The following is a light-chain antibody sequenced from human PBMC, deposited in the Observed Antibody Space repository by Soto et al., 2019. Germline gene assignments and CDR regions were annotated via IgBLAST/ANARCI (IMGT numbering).Light chain of an antibody. CDR2: EAS. V-gene: IGKV1-5*03. CDR1: QSINSL. J-gene: IGKJ1*01. CDR3: QHYNSYSET. Sequence: DIQMTQSPSTLSASVGDSVTITCRARQSINSLLAWYQQKLGKTPKLLIYEASSLESGVPSRFSGSGSGTEFTLTISSLQPDDFSPYYCQHYNSYSETFGQGTKVEIK.